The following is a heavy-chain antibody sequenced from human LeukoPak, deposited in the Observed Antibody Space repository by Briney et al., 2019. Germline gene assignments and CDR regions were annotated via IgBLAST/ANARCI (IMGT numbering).Heavy chain of an antibody. J-gene: IGHJ3*02. Sequence: ASVKVSCKASEYTFTGYYIHWVRQAPGQGLEWMGWINPNNGGTKYAQKFQGRVTMTRDTSISTAYMELRRLRSDDTAVYYCARDSIQLGYCSGGSCYHASGIWGQGTMVTVSS. V-gene: IGHV1-2*02. CDR3: ARDSIQLGYCSGGSCYHASGI. D-gene: IGHD2-15*01. CDR2: INPNNGGT. CDR1: EYTFTGYY.